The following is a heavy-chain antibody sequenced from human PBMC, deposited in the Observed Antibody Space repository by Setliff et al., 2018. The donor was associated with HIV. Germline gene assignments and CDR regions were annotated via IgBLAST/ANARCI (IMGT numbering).Heavy chain of an antibody. CDR3: ARSRYQLLYDMDV. CDR1: GYTFTKYD. J-gene: IGHJ6*03. CDR2: MNPNSGNA. Sequence: ASVKVSCKASGYTFTKYDINWVRQATGQGLEWMGWMNPNSGNAEYAQRFQGRVTLTRNTSISTAYMELSSLTSEDMAVYFCARSRYQLLYDMDVWGKGTTVTVSS. D-gene: IGHD2-2*02. V-gene: IGHV1-8*03.